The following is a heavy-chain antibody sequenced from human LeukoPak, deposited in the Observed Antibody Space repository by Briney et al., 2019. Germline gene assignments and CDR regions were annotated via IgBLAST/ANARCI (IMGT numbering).Heavy chain of an antibody. Sequence: ASVKVSCKASGYTFTSYDINWVRQATGQGLEWMGWMNPNSGNTGYAQKFQGRVTMTRNTSISTAYMELSSLRSEDTAVYYCARAVSTQPQLVQWGQGTLVTVSS. CDR2: MNPNSGNT. V-gene: IGHV1-8*01. J-gene: IGHJ4*02. D-gene: IGHD6-13*01. CDR1: GYTFTSYD. CDR3: ARAVSTQPQLVQ.